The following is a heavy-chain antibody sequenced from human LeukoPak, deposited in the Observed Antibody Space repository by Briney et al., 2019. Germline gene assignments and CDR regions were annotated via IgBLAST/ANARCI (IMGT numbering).Heavy chain of an antibody. CDR2: INLNSGGT. V-gene: IGHV1-2*02. CDR1: GFIFVGYY. CDR3: ARVHPRSTGWHGRVEAFDL. Sequence: ASVKVSCKGSGFIFVGYYLHWVRQAPGQGLEWMGRINLNSGGTSYAQKFQGRVTMTRDTSITTAYIDLSSLRFDDTAVYYCARVHPRSTGWHGRVEAFDLWGQGTTVTVSS. J-gene: IGHJ3*01. D-gene: IGHD6-19*01.